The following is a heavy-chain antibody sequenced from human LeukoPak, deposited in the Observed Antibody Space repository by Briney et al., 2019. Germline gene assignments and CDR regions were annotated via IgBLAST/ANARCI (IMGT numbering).Heavy chain of an antibody. J-gene: IGHJ4*02. D-gene: IGHD4-17*01. Sequence: GASVKVSCKASGGTFSSYAISWVRQAPGQGLEWMGWISAYNGNTNYAQKLQGRATMTTDTSTSTAYMELRSLRSDDTAVYYCARGPYGAALSFWGQGTLVTVSS. CDR3: ARGPYGAALSF. CDR2: ISAYNGNT. V-gene: IGHV1-18*01. CDR1: GGTFSSYA.